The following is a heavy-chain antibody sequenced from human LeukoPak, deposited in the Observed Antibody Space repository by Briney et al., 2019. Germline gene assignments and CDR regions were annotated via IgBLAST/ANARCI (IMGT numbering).Heavy chain of an antibody. CDR2: ISAYNGNT. J-gene: IGHJ2*01. CDR1: GFTFTSYG. V-gene: IGHV1-18*01. Sequence: ASVKVSCKASGFTFTSYGIGWVPQAPGQGLEWIGWISAYNGNTNYAQKLQGRVTMTTDTSTSTAYMELRSLRSDDTAVYYCARDHRDDYGDYGLVGDWYFDLWGRGTLVTVSS. D-gene: IGHD4-17*01. CDR3: ARDHRDDYGDYGLVGDWYFDL.